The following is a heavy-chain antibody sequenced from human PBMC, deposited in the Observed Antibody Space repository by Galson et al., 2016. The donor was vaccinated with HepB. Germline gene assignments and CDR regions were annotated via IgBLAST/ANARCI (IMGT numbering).Heavy chain of an antibody. CDR3: ARGELNGFWSGYHPYGVDV. CDR1: GYTFSNYA. CDR2: INAGNGNT. J-gene: IGHJ6*02. Sequence: SVKVSCKVFGYTFSNYAIHWVRQAPGQRLEWMGWINAGNGNTKFSQKFQGRVTISRDTSASTAYVELSSLRSEDTAVYYCARGELNGFWSGYHPYGVDVWGHGTTVTVSS. V-gene: IGHV1-3*01. D-gene: IGHD3-3*01.